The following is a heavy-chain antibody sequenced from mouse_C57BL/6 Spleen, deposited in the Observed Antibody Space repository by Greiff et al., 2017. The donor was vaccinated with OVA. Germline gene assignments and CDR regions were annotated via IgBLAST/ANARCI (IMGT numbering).Heavy chain of an antibody. Sequence: QVHVKQPGAELVKPGASVKLSCKASGYTFTSYWMHWVKQRPGRGLEWIGRIDPNSGGTKYNEKFKSKATLTVDKPSSTAYMQLSSLTSEDSAVYYCAREERLRPYYYAMDYWGQGTSVTVSS. V-gene: IGHV1-72*01. CDR1: GYTFTSYW. CDR2: IDPNSGGT. D-gene: IGHD2-2*01. CDR3: AREERLRPYYYAMDY. J-gene: IGHJ4*01.